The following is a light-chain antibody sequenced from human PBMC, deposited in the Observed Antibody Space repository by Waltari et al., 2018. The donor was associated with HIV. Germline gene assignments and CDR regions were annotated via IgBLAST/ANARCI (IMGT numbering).Light chain of an antibody. CDR2: GTS. J-gene: IGKJ1*01. CDR3: HHYNNWRET. V-gene: IGKV3-15*01. CDR1: QSVNSN. Sequence: EILMTQSPATLSVSPGERATLSCTASQSVNSNLAWYQQKPGQTPRLRIYGTSTRATDIPARFSGSGSGTEFTLTISSLQSEDFAVYYCHHYNNWRETFGQGTKVEIK.